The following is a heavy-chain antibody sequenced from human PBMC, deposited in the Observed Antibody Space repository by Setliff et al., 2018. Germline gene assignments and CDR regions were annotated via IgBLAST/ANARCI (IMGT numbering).Heavy chain of an antibody. V-gene: IGHV4-38-2*01. CDR1: GFSISSGYY. Sequence: SETLSLTCAVSGFSISSGYYWGWIRQPPGKGLEWIVNIHHSGKAYYNPSLKSRVTMSVDTSKNHVSLNLNSVTAADTGVYYCASCRYQVPYDYWGQGIRVTSPQ. CDR2: IHHSGKA. CDR3: ASCRYQVPYDY. J-gene: IGHJ4*02. D-gene: IGHD2-2*01.